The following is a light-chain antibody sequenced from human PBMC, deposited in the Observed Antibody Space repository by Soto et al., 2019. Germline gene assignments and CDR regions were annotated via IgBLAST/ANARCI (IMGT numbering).Light chain of an antibody. Sequence: QTVVTQEPSFSVSPGGTVTLTCGLSSGSVSTSFYHSWYQQTPGQTPRTLIYTTNSRSPGVPDRFSGSILGNKAALTITGAQADDECDYYCALYMGSGIWVLSGGTKVTVL. CDR3: ALYMGSGIWV. J-gene: IGLJ3*02. V-gene: IGLV8-61*01. CDR1: SGSVSTSFY. CDR2: TTN.